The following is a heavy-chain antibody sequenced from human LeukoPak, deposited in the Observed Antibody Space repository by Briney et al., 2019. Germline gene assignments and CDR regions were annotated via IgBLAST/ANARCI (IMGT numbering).Heavy chain of an antibody. CDR1: GVSFSGYY. J-gene: IGHJ5*02. CDR3: ARRGHARHIVVVVAATKANWFDP. Sequence: PSETLSLTCAVSGVSFSGYYWSWIRQSPEKGLEWIGEINHSAYTNCNPSLKSRVTISLDTSKNQFSLKLSSVTAADTAVYYCARRGHARHIVVVVAATKANWFDPWGQGTLVTVSS. CDR2: INHSAYT. V-gene: IGHV4-34*01. D-gene: IGHD2-15*01.